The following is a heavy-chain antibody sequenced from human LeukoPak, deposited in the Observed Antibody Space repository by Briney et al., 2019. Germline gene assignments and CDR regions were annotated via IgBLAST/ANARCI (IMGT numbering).Heavy chain of an antibody. V-gene: IGHV4-34*01. CDR3: ARVSYYDSSGNRGAFDY. CDR1: GGSFSGYY. J-gene: IGHJ4*02. D-gene: IGHD3-22*01. CDR2: INHSGST. Sequence: SETLSLTCAVYGGSFSGYYWSWVRQPPGKGLEWIGEINHSGSTNYNPSLKSRVTISVDKSKNQFSLKLSSVTAADTAVYYCARVSYYDSSGNRGAFDYWGQGTLVTVSS.